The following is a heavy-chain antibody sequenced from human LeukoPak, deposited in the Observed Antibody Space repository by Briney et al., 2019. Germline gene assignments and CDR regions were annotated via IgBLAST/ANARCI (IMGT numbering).Heavy chain of an antibody. CDR1: GFTFSSYA. D-gene: IGHD2-2*01. V-gene: IGHV3-30-3*01. CDR2: ISYDGSNK. Sequence: GGSLRLSCAASGFTFSSYAMHWVRQAPGKGLEWVAVISYDGSNKYYADSVKGRFTISRDNSKNTLYLQMNSLRAEDTAVYYCARGGLLLSYQLLWDDAFDIWGQGTMVTVSS. J-gene: IGHJ3*02. CDR3: ARGGLLLSYQLLWDDAFDI.